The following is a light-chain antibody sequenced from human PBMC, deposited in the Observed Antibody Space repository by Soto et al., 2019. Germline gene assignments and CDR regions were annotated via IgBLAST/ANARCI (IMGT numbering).Light chain of an antibody. CDR3: QKYNSAPPT. V-gene: IGKV1-27*01. J-gene: IGKJ1*01. CDR1: QGISNF. CDR2: AAS. Sequence: DIQMTQSPSSLSASVGDRVTITCRASQGISNFLAWYQQKPGKVPKLLISAASTLQSGVPSRFSGSGSGTDVTLTISSLQPEDVATDDCQKYNSAPPTFGQGTKVEVK.